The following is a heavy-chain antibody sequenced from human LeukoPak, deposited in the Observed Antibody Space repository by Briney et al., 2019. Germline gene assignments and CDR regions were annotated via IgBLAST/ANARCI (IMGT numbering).Heavy chain of an antibody. J-gene: IGHJ6*02. Sequence: PGGSLRLSCAASGFTFSSYSMNWVRQAPGKGLEWVSHITASGTAMFYADSVKGRFTISRDNAKNSLYLQMNSLRDEDTAVYYCARERGDYYYYGMDVWGQGTTVTVSS. CDR2: ITASGTAM. V-gene: IGHV3-48*02. CDR3: ARERGDYYYYGMDV. CDR1: GFTFSSYS. D-gene: IGHD3-10*01.